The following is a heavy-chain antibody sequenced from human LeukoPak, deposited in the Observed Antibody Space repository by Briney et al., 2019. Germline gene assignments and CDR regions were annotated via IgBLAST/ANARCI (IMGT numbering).Heavy chain of an antibody. V-gene: IGHV1-69*13. D-gene: IGHD2-21*02. J-gene: IGHJ6*02. CDR2: IIPIFGTA. CDR1: GGTFSSYA. Sequence: GASVKVSCKASGGTFSSYAISWVRQAPGQGLEWMGGIIPIFGTANYAQKFQGRVTITADESTSTAYMELSSLRSEDTAVYYCARDRAYCGGDCYSTTIYGMDVWGQGTTVTVSS. CDR3: ARDRAYCGGDCYSTTIYGMDV.